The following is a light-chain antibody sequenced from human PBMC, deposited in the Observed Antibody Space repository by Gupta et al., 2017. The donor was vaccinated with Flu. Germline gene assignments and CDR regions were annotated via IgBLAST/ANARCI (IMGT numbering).Light chain of an antibody. CDR1: NLGSKS. CDR3: QGGDAASEPGV. Sequence: SYVLTQPPSVSVAPGQTARITCGGNNLGSKSVHWYQQKAGQAPVLIVSYDSDRHSVIPERFSGSNSENTATLTISTVEAGDEAGYYCQGGDAASEPGVFGGGTKLTVL. V-gene: IGLV3-21*02. CDR2: YDS. J-gene: IGLJ3*02.